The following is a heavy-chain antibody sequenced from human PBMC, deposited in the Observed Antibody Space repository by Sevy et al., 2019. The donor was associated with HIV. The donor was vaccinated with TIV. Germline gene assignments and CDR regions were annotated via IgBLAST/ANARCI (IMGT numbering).Heavy chain of an antibody. V-gene: IGHV3-11*01. CDR1: GFTFSDYY. CDR3: ARGRIAARPVSLDY. J-gene: IGHJ4*02. D-gene: IGHD6-6*01. CDR2: ISSSGSTI. Sequence: GGSLRLSCAASGFTFSDYYMSWIRQAPGKGLEWVSYISSSGSTIYYADSVKGRFTISRDNAKNSLYLQMNSLRAEDTAMYYCARGRIAARPVSLDYWGQGTLVTVSS.